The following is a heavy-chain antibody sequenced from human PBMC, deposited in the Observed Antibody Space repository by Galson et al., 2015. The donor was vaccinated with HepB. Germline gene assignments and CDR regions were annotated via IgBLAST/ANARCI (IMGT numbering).Heavy chain of an antibody. CDR1: GYTFTRYA. CDR2: INAGNGNT. V-gene: IGHV1-3*01. J-gene: IGHJ6*02. D-gene: IGHD3-10*01. CDR3: ARGAQYYYGSGSYYYPQDYYYGMDV. Sequence: SVKVSCKASGYTFTRYATHWVRQAPGQRLEWMGWINAGNGNTKYSQKFQGRVTITRDTSASTAYMELSSLRSEDTAVYYCARGAQYYYGSGSYYYPQDYYYGMDVWGQGTTVSVSS.